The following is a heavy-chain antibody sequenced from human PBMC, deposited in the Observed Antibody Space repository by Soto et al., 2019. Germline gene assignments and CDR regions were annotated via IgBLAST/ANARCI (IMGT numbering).Heavy chain of an antibody. CDR3: ASKPYNDGIRREESRCAFDI. D-gene: IGHD3-16*01. J-gene: IGHJ3*02. CDR1: GYTFTSYG. Sequence: ASVKVSCKASGYTFTSYGISWVRQAPGQGLEWMGWISAYNGNTNYAQKLQGRVTMTTDTSTSTAYMELRSLRSDDTAVYYCASKPYNDGIRREESRCAFDIWGQGTMVTVSS. V-gene: IGHV1-18*01. CDR2: ISAYNGNT.